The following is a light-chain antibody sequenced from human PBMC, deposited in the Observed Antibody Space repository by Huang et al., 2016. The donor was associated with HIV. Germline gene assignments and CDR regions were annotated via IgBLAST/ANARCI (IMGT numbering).Light chain of an antibody. Sequence: EIVMTQSPATLSVSPGESATLPCRASQTVSSNLAWYQQKPGQAPRLLIYEASTRATGTPARFSGSGSGTEFTLTVSSLQSEDFAIYYCQQYDSWPPAPSFGGGTKVEIK. CDR3: QQYDSWPPAPS. CDR1: QTVSSN. V-gene: IGKV3-15*01. J-gene: IGKJ4*01. CDR2: EAS.